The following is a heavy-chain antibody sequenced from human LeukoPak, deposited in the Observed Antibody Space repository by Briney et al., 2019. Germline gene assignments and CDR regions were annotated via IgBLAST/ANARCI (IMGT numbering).Heavy chain of an antibody. V-gene: IGHV3-23*01. Sequence: GGSLRLSCAASGFTFSSYAMRWVRQAPGKGLEWVSGISASGVSTYYADSVKGRFTISRDNSKNTLFLQMNCLRAEDTAVYYCAKESGYSSGCPDYWGQGTLVTVSS. CDR3: AKESGYSSGCPDY. D-gene: IGHD6-19*01. CDR1: GFTFSSYA. CDR2: ISASGVST. J-gene: IGHJ4*02.